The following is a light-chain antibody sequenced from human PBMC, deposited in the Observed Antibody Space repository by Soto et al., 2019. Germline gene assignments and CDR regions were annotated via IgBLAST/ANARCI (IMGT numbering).Light chain of an antibody. CDR1: SSDVGGSNY. J-gene: IGLJ2*01. CDR3: SSYRSGSTLV. V-gene: IGLV2-14*01. CDR2: DVH. Sequence: QSALTQPASVSGSPGQSITISCTGTSSDVGGSNYVSWYQQHPGKAPKLMIYDVHNRPSGISNRFSGSKSGNTASLTISGLQAEDEAAYYCSSYRSGSTLVFGGGTKLTVL.